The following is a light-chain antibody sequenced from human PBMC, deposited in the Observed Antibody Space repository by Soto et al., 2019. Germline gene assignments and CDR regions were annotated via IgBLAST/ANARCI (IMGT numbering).Light chain of an antibody. V-gene: IGKV1-27*01. CDR1: QGISNY. CDR3: HKYNSAPRT. Sequence: DIQMTQSPSSLSASVGDRVTITCRACQGISNYLAWYQQKPGKVPKLLIYAASTLQSGVPSRFSGSGSGTDFTLTISSLQPEDVATYYCHKYNSAPRTFGQGTKVEI. CDR2: AAS. J-gene: IGKJ1*01.